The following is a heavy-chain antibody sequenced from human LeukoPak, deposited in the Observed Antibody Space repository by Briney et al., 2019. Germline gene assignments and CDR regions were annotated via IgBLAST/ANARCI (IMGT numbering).Heavy chain of an antibody. Sequence: PGGSLRPSCAASGFTFSTYWMHWVRQVAGKGLVWVSCINSDGSRTNYADSVKGRFAISRDNAKSTLYLQMNSLRAEDTAVYYCARLAAGVAFWGQGTLVTVSS. D-gene: IGHD1-14*01. J-gene: IGHJ4*02. CDR1: GFTFSTYW. V-gene: IGHV3-74*01. CDR2: INSDGSRT. CDR3: ARLAAGVAF.